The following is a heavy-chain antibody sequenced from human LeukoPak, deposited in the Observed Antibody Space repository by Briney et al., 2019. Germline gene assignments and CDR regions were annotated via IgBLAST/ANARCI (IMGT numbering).Heavy chain of an antibody. D-gene: IGHD5-12*01. Sequence: SVKASCKASGGTFSSYAISWVRQAPGQGLEWMGGIIPIFGTANYAQKFQGRVTITADESTSTAYMELSSLRSEDTAVYYCAGGRGSGYYNWFDPWGQGTLVTVSS. J-gene: IGHJ5*02. CDR1: GGTFSSYA. CDR3: AGGRGSGYYNWFDP. V-gene: IGHV1-69*13. CDR2: IIPIFGTA.